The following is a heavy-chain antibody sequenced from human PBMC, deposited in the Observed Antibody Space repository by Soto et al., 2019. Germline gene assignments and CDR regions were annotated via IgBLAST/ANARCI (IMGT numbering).Heavy chain of an antibody. J-gene: IGHJ6*02. Sequence: GESLKSSCKGSGYSFTSYWISWLRQMPGKGLEWMGRIDPSDSYTNYSPSFQGHVTISADKSISTAYLQWSSLKASDTAMYYCARHGQTPDYYYYGMDVWGQGTTVTVSS. CDR1: GYSFTSYW. CDR2: IDPSDSYT. V-gene: IGHV5-10-1*01. CDR3: ARHGQTPDYYYYGMDV.